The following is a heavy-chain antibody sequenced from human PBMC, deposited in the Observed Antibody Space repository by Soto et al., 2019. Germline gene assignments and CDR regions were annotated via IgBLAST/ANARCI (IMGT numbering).Heavy chain of an antibody. CDR3: ARESGSYPGYYYYGMDV. Sequence: RGSLRLSCAASGFTFSSYEMNWVRQAPGKGLEWVSYISSSGSTIYYADSVKGRFTISRDNAKNSLYLQMNSLRAEDTAVYYCARESGSYPGYYYYGMDVWGQGTTVTVSS. D-gene: IGHD1-26*01. CDR1: GFTFSSYE. CDR2: ISSSGSTI. V-gene: IGHV3-48*03. J-gene: IGHJ6*02.